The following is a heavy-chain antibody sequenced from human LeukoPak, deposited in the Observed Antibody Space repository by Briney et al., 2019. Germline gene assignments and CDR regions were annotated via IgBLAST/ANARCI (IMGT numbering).Heavy chain of an antibody. J-gene: IGHJ4*02. V-gene: IGHV1-2*02. Sequence: ASVKVSCKAAGYTFTDYYMHWVRQAPGQGLEWMGWINPNSGGTNYAQKFQGRVTMTRDTSISTAYMELSRLRSDDTAVYYCAREDYYDSSALGNDYWGQGTLVTVSS. CDR1: GYTFTDYY. D-gene: IGHD3-22*01. CDR2: INPNSGGT. CDR3: AREDYYDSSALGNDY.